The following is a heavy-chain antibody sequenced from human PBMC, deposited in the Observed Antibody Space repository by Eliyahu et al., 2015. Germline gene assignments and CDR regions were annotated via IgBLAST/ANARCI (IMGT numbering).Heavy chain of an antibody. CDR1: GGPIXSSSYY. D-gene: IGHD3-10*01. CDR3: ARLWRYYGSGSYPDY. Sequence: QLQLQESGPGLVKPSETLSLTCTVXGGPIXSSSYYWGWIRQPPGKGLEWIGSIYYSGSTYYNPSLKSRVTISVDTSKNQFSLKLSSVTAADTAVYYCARLWRYYGSGSYPDYWGQGTLVTVSS. CDR2: IYYSGST. V-gene: IGHV4-39*01. J-gene: IGHJ4*02.